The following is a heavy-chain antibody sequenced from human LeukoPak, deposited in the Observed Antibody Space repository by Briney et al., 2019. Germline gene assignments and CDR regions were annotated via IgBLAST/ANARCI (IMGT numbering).Heavy chain of an antibody. CDR2: IYYSGST. CDR3: ARRAINSVMFDY. CDR1: GGSISSYY. Sequence: PSETLSLTCTVSGGSISSYYWSWIRQPPGKGLEWIGYIYYSGSTNYNPSLKSRVAISVDTSKNQFSLKLSSVTAADTAVYFCARRAINSVMFDYWGQGTLVTVSS. D-gene: IGHD3-16*01. V-gene: IGHV4-59*01. J-gene: IGHJ4*02.